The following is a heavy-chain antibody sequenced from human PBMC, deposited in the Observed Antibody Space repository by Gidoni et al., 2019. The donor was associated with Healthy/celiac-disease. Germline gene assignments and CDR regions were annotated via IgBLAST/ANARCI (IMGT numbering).Heavy chain of an antibody. CDR1: GGSFSGSY. V-gene: IGHV4-34*01. J-gene: IGHJ6*02. CDR2: INHSGST. CDR3: ARVVVVVVPAAMLFYYYGMDV. D-gene: IGHD2-2*01. Sequence: QVQLQQWGAGLLKPSETLSLTCAVYGGSFSGSYWSWIRQPPGKGLEWIGEINHSGSTNYNPSLKSRVTISVDTSKNQFSLKLSSVTAADTAVYYCARVVVVVVPAAMLFYYYGMDVWGQGTTVTVSS.